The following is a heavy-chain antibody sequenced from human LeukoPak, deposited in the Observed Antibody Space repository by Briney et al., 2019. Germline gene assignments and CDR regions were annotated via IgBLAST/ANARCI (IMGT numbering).Heavy chain of an antibody. Sequence: SETLSLTCTVSGGSISGYYWSWIRQPPGKGLEWIGNIHYSGSTNYNPSLKSRVTISVDTSKNQFSLKLSSVTAADTAVYYCARRGGMITFGGVIVPYYFDYWGQGTLVTVSS. CDR1: GGSISGYY. CDR3: ARRGGMITFGGVIVPYYFDY. CDR2: IHYSGST. D-gene: IGHD3-16*02. J-gene: IGHJ4*01. V-gene: IGHV4-59*08.